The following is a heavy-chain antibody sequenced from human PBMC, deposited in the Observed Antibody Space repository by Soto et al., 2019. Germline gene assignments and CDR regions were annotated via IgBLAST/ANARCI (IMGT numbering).Heavy chain of an antibody. Sequence: GASVKVSCKASGYTFTSYAMHWVRQAPGQRLEWMGWINAGNGNTKYSQKFQGRVTITRDTSASTAYMELSSLRSEDTAVYYCARVTPGVNWFDPWGQGTLVTVSS. J-gene: IGHJ5*02. D-gene: IGHD3-10*01. CDR1: GYTFTSYA. V-gene: IGHV1-3*01. CDR3: ARVTPGVNWFDP. CDR2: INAGNGNT.